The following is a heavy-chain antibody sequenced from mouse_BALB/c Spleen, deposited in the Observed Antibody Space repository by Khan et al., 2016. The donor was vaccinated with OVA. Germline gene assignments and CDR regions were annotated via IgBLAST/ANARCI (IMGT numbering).Heavy chain of an antibody. D-gene: IGHD1-1*01. CDR1: GFTFSSYG. J-gene: IGHJ2*01. V-gene: IGHV5-17*02. Sequence: EVELVESGGGLVQPGGSRKLSCAASGFTFSSYGMHWVRQAPEKGLEWVAYISGDSSTIYYTDTVKGRFTISRDNPKNTLSLQMTSLMSEDTTMYYCATSYYHGYYFDYWGPGTTLTVSS. CDR2: ISGDSSTI. CDR3: ATSYYHGYYFDY.